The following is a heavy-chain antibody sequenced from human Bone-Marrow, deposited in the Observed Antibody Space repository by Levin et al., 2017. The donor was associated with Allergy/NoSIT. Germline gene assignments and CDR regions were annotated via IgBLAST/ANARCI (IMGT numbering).Heavy chain of an antibody. Sequence: PSQTLSLTCTVSGDSISTGSFFWAWIRQPPGKGLEWIGHIYYSGTTYYNPSLKSRVTMSLDMSNNQFSLKLTSVTAADTAVYYCARDRSAFTTARGKFDPWGQGVLVAVSS. V-gene: IGHV4-39*07. CDR1: GDSISTGSFF. J-gene: IGHJ5*02. CDR3: ARDRSAFTTARGKFDP. CDR2: IYYSGTT. D-gene: IGHD3-10*01.